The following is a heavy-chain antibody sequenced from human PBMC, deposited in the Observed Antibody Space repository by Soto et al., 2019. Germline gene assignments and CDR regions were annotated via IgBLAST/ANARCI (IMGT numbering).Heavy chain of an antibody. J-gene: IGHJ4*02. V-gene: IGHV3-30-3*01. CDR2: TGYDGSKK. CDR1: GFTFSSYS. Sequence: GSLRLSCAASGFTFSSYSMHWVRQAPGKGLEWVAVTGYDGSKKYYADSVKGRFTISRDNSKNTLDLQMDSLRAEDTAVYFCARCDGSATYCFFFAYWGQGTPVTVSS. CDR3: ARCDGSATYCFFFAY. D-gene: IGHD3-10*01.